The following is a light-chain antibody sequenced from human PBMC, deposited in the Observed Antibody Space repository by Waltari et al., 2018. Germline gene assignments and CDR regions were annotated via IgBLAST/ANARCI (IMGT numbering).Light chain of an antibody. CDR1: QTIGRS. V-gene: IGKV3-15*01. CDR2: GAS. CDR3: QQYNNWPPGT. Sequence: ETVVTQSPATLSVSPGERVTLSCRTSQTIGRSLAWYQQKPGQAPRLVIYGASIRATGIPARFSGSGSETEFALTISGLQYEDFAVYYCQQYNNWPPGTFGQGTKVEI. J-gene: IGKJ1*01.